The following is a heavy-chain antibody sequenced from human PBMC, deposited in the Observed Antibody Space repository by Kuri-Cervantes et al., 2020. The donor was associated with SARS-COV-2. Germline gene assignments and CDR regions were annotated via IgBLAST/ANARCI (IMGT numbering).Heavy chain of an antibody. CDR2: INPNSGGT. J-gene: IGHJ5*02. CDR1: GYTFTGYH. D-gene: IGHD2-15*01. V-gene: IGHV1-2*02. CDR3: AIDRVVVAANWFDP. Sequence: ASVKVSCKASGYTFTGYHLHWVRQAPGQGLEWMGWINPNSGGTIYSQKFQGRVTMTRDTSISTAYMELSRLRSDDTAVYYCAIDRVVVAANWFDPWGQGTLVTVSS.